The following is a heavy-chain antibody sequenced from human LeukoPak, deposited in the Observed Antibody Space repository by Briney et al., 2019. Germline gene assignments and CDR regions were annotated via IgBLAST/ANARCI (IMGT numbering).Heavy chain of an antibody. D-gene: IGHD5-12*01. Sequence: SETLSLTCTVSGGSISSYYWSWIRQPPGKGLEWIGYIYYSGSTNYNPSLKSRVTISVDTSKNYFSLKLSSVTAADTAVYYCASSSGYDSIVLDYWGQGTLVTVSS. V-gene: IGHV4-59*08. CDR2: IYYSGST. CDR1: GGSISSYY. J-gene: IGHJ4*02. CDR3: ASSSGYDSIVLDY.